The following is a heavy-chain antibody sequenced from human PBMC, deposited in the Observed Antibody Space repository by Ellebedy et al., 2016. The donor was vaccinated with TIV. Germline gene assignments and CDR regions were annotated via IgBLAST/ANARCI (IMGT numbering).Heavy chain of an antibody. Sequence: PGGSLRLSFAASGFTFSNYGFYWVRQAPGKGLEWVAVIWYDGGNKYYANSVKGRFTISRDDSQNTLYLEMNSLTAEDTAVYYCAREAVRLLHWKLYLDNWGPGTLVTVSS. CDR3: AREAVRLLHWKLYLDN. CDR1: GFTFSNYG. D-gene: IGHD3/OR15-3a*01. V-gene: IGHV3-33*08. J-gene: IGHJ4*02. CDR2: IWYDGGNK.